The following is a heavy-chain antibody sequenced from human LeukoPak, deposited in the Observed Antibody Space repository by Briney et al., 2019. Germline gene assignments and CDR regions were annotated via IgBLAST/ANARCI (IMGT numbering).Heavy chain of an antibody. CDR2: IYTSGST. Sequence: SETLSLTCTVSGGSTSIYSWSSIRQPAGKGLEWIGRIYTSGSTNYNPSRKSRVTMSVDTSKKQFSLKLSSVTAADTAVYYCASGLLGFVRAFDYWGQGTLVTVSS. J-gene: IGHJ4*02. D-gene: IGHD3-10*01. CDR3: ASGLLGFVRAFDY. V-gene: IGHV4-4*07. CDR1: GGSTSIYS.